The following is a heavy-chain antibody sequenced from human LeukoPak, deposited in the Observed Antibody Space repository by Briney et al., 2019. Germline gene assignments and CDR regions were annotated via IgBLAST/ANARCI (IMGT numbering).Heavy chain of an antibody. J-gene: IGHJ3*02. D-gene: IGHD4-23*01. CDR1: GGSISSYY. V-gene: IGHV4-59*01. CDR3: ARELGGNSLAFDI. Sequence: SETLSLTCTVSGGSISSYYWSWIRQPPGKGLEWIGYIYYSGSTNYNSSLKSRVTISVDTSKNQFSLKLSSVTAADTAVYYCARELGGNSLAFDIWGQGTMVTVSS. CDR2: IYYSGST.